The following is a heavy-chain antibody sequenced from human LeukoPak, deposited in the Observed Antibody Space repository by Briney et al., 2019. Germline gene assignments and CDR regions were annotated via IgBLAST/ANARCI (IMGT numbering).Heavy chain of an antibody. Sequence: GGSLRLSCAASGFTFSSYAMSWVRQAPGKGLEWVSAISGSGGSTYYADSVKGRFTISRDNSKNTLYLQMNSLRAEDTAVYYCAKVIRVRIPAAICSFDYWGQGTLVTVSS. D-gene: IGHD2-2*02. J-gene: IGHJ4*02. V-gene: IGHV3-23*01. CDR2: ISGSGGST. CDR1: GFTFSSYA. CDR3: AKVIRVRIPAAICSFDY.